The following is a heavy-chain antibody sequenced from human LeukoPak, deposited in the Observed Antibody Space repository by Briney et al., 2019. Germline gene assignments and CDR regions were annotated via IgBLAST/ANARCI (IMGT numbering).Heavy chain of an antibody. CDR3: ARRELLSTSDAFDI. CDR2: VYYSGST. D-gene: IGHD3-10*01. V-gene: IGHV4-39*01. J-gene: IGHJ3*02. CDR1: GGSISSSSYY. Sequence: SETLSLTCTVSGGSISSSSYYWGWIRQPPGKGLEWIGSVYYSGSTYYNPSLKSRVTISVDTSKNQFSLKVSSVTAADTAVYYCARRELLSTSDAFDIWGQGTMVTVSS.